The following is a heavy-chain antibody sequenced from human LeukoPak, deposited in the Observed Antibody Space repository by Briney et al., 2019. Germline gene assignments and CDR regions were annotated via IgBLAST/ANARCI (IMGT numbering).Heavy chain of an antibody. J-gene: IGHJ3*02. CDR1: GGSISGYY. CDR3: ARTQHSSSWSAFDI. Sequence: SETLSRTCTVSGGSISGYYWGWIRQPPGKGLEWVGYVHYSGTTNYNPSLKSRVTISLDTSKNRFSLKLRSLTAADTAMYYCARTQHSSSWSAFDIWGQGTMVSVSS. V-gene: IGHV4-59*01. CDR2: VHYSGTT. D-gene: IGHD6-13*01.